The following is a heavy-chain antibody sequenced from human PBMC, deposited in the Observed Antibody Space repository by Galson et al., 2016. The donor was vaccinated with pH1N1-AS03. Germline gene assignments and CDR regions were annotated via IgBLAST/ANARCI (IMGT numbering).Heavy chain of an antibody. CDR1: GFTFSTYW. D-gene: IGHD2-8*01. V-gene: IGHV3-7*03. CDR2: INQDGSEK. Sequence: SLRLSCAGSGFTFSTYWMTWVRQAPGKGLEWVANINQDGSEKYYVDSVKGRFTISRDNAKNSLYLQMSSLRVEDTAVYSCTRFLHCINGVCYSGPYYGMDVWGQGTTATVSS. CDR3: TRFLHCINGVCYSGPYYGMDV. J-gene: IGHJ6*02.